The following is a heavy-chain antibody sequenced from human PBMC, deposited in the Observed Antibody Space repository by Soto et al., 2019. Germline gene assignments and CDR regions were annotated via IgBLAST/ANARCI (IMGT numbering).Heavy chain of an antibody. CDR3: ARGRDYYGSGSYQRRPAGLAGNYYYYYMDV. D-gene: IGHD3-10*01. CDR1: GGSISSGDYY. Sequence: SETLSLTCTVSGGSISSGDYYWSWIRQPPGKGLEWIGCIFYTGSTNYNPSLKSRVTISVDTSKNQFSLKLSSVTAADTAVYYCARGRDYYGSGSYQRRPAGLAGNYYYYYMDVWGKGTTVIVSS. V-gene: IGHV4-30-4*01. J-gene: IGHJ6*03. CDR2: IFYTGST.